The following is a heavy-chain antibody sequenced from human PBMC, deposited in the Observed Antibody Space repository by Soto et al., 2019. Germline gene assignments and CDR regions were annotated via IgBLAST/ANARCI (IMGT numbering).Heavy chain of an antibody. D-gene: IGHD2-15*01. J-gene: IGHJ3*02. CDR2: ITAGGDGT. CDR1: GITFSNYM. Sequence: EVQVLESGGGLVQPGGSLRLSCEASGITFSNYMMTWIRQAPGKGLEWVSTITAGGDGTYYADSVKGRFTMSRETSKNTLYLQTNSLRAEDTAVYYCAPHVYCSGGSCQYDAFAIRGQGTMVTVSS. CDR3: APHVYCSGGSCQYDAFAI. V-gene: IGHV3-23*01.